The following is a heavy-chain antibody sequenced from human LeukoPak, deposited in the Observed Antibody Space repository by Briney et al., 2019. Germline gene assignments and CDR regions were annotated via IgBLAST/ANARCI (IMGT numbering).Heavy chain of an antibody. CDR2: ISYDGSNK. Sequence: GGSLRLSCAASEFTFSSYTMHWVRQAPGKGLEWVALISYDGSNKYYADSVKGRFTISRDNSKNTLYLQMNSLRAEDTAMYYCEREPSRSAYFDYWGQGTLVPVSS. CDR1: EFTFSSYT. CDR3: EREPSRSAYFDY. J-gene: IGHJ4*02. D-gene: IGHD3-22*01. V-gene: IGHV3-30-3*01.